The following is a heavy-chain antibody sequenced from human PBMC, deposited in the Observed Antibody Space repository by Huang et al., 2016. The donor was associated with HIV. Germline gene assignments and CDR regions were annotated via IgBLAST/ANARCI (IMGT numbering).Heavy chain of an antibody. V-gene: IGHV3-7*01. J-gene: IGHJ6*02. CDR1: TFTFGAYW. D-gene: IGHD1-7*01. CDR3: ATKTAGMDI. Sequence: VESGGRSVQPGGSIKLSCVGSTFTFGAYWMSWVRQSQGKGLEWVANIKQDESEKDYGDTVKGRFNISRDNARKVLFLEMDDLRVEDTAIYFCATKTAGMDIWGQGTTVTVSS. CDR2: IKQDESEK.